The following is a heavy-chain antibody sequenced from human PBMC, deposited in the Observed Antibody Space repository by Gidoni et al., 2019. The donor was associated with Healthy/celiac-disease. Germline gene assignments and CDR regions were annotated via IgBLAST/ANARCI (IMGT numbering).Heavy chain of an antibody. D-gene: IGHD6-19*01. CDR3: ANLAVAGSDLGY. V-gene: IGHV3-23*01. J-gene: IGHJ4*02. CDR2: ISGSGGST. Sequence: EVQLLESGGGLVQPGGSLRLSCAACGFTFSSYAMSWVRQAPGKGLEWVSAISGSGGSTYYADSVKGRFTISRDNSKNTAYLQMNSLRAEDTAVYYCANLAVAGSDLGYWGQGTLVTVSS. CDR1: GFTFSSYA.